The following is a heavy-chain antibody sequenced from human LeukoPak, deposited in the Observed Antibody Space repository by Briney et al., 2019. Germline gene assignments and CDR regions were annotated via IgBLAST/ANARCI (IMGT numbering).Heavy chain of an antibody. CDR1: GGSISSYY. V-gene: IGHV4-59*08. J-gene: IGHJ4*02. CDR2: IYYSGST. CDR3: ARAGGERAAAGTFDY. D-gene: IGHD6-13*01. Sequence: SETLSLTCTVSGGSISSYYWSWIRQPPGKGLEWIGYIYYSGSTNYNPSLKSRVTISVDTSKNQFSLKLSSVTAADTAVYYCARAGGERAAAGTFDYWGQGTLVTVSS.